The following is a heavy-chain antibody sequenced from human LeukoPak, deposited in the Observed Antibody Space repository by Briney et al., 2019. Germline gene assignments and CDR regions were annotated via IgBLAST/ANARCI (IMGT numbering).Heavy chain of an antibody. Sequence: GGSLRLSCAASGFTFSDYYVSWIRQAPGKGLEWVSYISSSGSTIYYADSVKGRFTISRDNAKNSLYLQMNSLRAEDTAVYYCASTPTHKYNWNDGSFDYWGQGTLVTVSS. D-gene: IGHD1-1*01. CDR2: ISSSGSTI. V-gene: IGHV3-11*01. J-gene: IGHJ4*02. CDR3: ASTPTHKYNWNDGSFDY. CDR1: GFTFSDYY.